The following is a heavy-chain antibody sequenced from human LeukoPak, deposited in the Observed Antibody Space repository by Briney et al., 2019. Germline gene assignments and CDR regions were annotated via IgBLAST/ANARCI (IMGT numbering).Heavy chain of an antibody. CDR1: GGTFSSYA. CDR3: ASRLSRDGYNVEDY. V-gene: IGHV1-69*05. D-gene: IGHD5-24*01. J-gene: IGHJ4*02. CDR2: IIPIFGTA. Sequence: SVKVSCKASGGTFSSYAISWARQAPGQGLEWMGGIIPIFGTANYAQKFQGRVTITTDESTSTAYMELSSLRSEDTAVYYCASRLSRDGYNVEDYWGQGTLVTVSS.